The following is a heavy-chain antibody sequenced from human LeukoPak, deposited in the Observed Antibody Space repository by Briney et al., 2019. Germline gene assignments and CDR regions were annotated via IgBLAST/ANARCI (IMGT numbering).Heavy chain of an antibody. V-gene: IGHV1-46*01. Sequence: ASVKVSCKASGYTLTYYYLHWVRETPGQGLEWVAILNPRGGSLTFAQKIQGRVTVTTDTSTSTVYLELSSLRSDDTAVYYCARAGYYDISWDRLYYLENWRQGTPVTVSS. CDR3: ARAGYYDISWDRLYYLEN. J-gene: IGHJ4*02. D-gene: IGHD3-16*01. CDR2: LNPRGGSL. CDR1: GYTLTYYY.